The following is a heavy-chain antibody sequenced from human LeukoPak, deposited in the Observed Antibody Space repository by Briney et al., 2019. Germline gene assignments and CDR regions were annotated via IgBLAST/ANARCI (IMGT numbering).Heavy chain of an antibody. CDR2: IYTSGST. D-gene: IGHD2-15*01. CDR3: AREPPRRNIVVVVAATVEAFDI. V-gene: IGHV4-4*07. J-gene: IGHJ3*02. Sequence: PSETLSLTCTVSGGSISSYSWSWIRQPAGKGLEWIGRIYTSGSTNYNPSLKSRVTMSVDTSKNQFSLKLSSVTAADTAVYYCAREPPRRNIVVVVAATVEAFDIWGQGTMVTVSS. CDR1: GGSISSYS.